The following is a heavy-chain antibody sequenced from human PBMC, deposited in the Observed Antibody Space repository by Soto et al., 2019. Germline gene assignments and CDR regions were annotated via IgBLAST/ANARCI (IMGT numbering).Heavy chain of an antibody. V-gene: IGHV4-34*01. CDR2: INHSGST. CDR1: GGSFIGYC. Sequence: ETLYLTCAVYGGSFIGYCWSWIRQPPGMGLQWIGEINHSGSTNYSPSLKSRVTISLDTSKNQFSLKLSSVTAADTAVYYCARGRISGGRNDAFDIWGQGTMVTVSS. D-gene: IGHD2-15*01. J-gene: IGHJ3*02. CDR3: ARGRISGGRNDAFDI.